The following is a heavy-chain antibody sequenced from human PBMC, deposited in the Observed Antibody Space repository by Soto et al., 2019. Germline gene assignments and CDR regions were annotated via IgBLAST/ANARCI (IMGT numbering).Heavy chain of an antibody. CDR1: GCTFSSYS. Sequence: QVQLVQSGAEVKKPGSSVKVSCKASGCTFSSYSISWVRQAPGQGLEWMGGIIPSFGTANYAQKFQGRVTITADECTSKAYMELSSLRSEDTAVYYCARRDGYNLVFDYWGQGTLVTVSS. D-gene: IGHD5-18*01. J-gene: IGHJ4*02. CDR2: IIPSFGTA. V-gene: IGHV1-69*01. CDR3: ARRDGYNLVFDY.